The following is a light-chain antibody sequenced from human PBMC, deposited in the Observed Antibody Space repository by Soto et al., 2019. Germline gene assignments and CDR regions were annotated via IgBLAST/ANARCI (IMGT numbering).Light chain of an antibody. J-gene: IGKJ4*01. V-gene: IGKV1-5*01. CDR1: QSISVS. CDR2: DAS. Sequence: IQITQSPSTLSASVGDTVTITCRASQSISVSLAWYQQKPGKAPNLLIYDASTLQGGVPSRFSGSGSGTDFTFTISSLQPEDIPTYYCQQYDNLITFGGGTKVDIK. CDR3: QQYDNLIT.